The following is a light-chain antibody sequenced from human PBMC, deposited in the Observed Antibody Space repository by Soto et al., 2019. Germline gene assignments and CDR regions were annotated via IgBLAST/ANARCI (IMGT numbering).Light chain of an antibody. J-gene: IGLJ2*01. V-gene: IGLV2-14*01. CDR1: SSDVGGYNY. CDR3: TSYAINRDVL. CDR2: DVS. Sequence: QSALTQPASVSGSPGQSITISCTGTSSDVGGYNYVSWYQQHPGKAPKLMIYDVSNRPSGVSNRFSGSKSGNTASLTISGLQAEDEADYYCTSYAINRDVLFGGGTKLTV.